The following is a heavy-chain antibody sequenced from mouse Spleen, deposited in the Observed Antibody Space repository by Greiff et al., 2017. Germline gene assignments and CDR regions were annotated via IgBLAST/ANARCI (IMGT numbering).Heavy chain of an antibody. CDR1: GYTFTSYW. J-gene: IGHJ1*01. V-gene: IGHV1-52*01. CDR2: IDPSDSET. D-gene: IGHD3-3*01. Sequence: VQLQQPGAELVRPGSSVKLSCKASGYTFTSYWMHWVKQRPIQGLEWIGNIDPSDSETHYNQKFKDKATLTVDKSSSTAYMQLSSLTSEDSAVYYCAREGPRWYFDVWGAGTTVTVSS. CDR3: AREGPRWYFDV.